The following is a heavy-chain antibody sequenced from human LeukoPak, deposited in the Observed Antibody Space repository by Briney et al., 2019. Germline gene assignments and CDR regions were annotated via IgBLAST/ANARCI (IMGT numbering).Heavy chain of an antibody. D-gene: IGHD3-9*01. CDR3: ARVDILTGYTIDY. CDR1: GYTFTGYY. Sequence: ASVKVSCKASGYTFTGYYMNWVRQAPGQGLEWMGWINPNSGGTNYAQKFQGRVTMTRDTSISTAYMELSRLRSDDTAVYYCARVDILTGYTIDYWGQGTLVTVSS. CDR2: INPNSGGT. J-gene: IGHJ4*02. V-gene: IGHV1-2*02.